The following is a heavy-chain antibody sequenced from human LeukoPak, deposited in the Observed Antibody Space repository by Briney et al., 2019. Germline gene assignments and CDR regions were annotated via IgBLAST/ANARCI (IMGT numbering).Heavy chain of an antibody. V-gene: IGHV3-48*03. J-gene: IGHJ4*02. Sequence: QPGGSLRLSCAASGFTLSSYEMNWVRQAPGKGLEWVSYISSSGSTIYYADSVKGRFTISRDNAKNSLYLQMNSLRAEDTAVYYCAGDGTNYDYVWGSYRHPFDYWGQGTLVTVSS. CDR2: ISSSGSTI. CDR1: GFTLSSYE. D-gene: IGHD3-16*02. CDR3: AGDGTNYDYVWGSYRHPFDY.